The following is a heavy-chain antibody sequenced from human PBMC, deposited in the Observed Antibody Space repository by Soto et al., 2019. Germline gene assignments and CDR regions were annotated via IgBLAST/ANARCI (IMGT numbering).Heavy chain of an antibody. Sequence: QIQVVQSEVEVKRPGASVRISCKASGYALDNHAVTWVRQAPGQGHEWMGWIGALLYNDATNHTRKFQGRITLARDTSRNTVYMDLGSLRSDDTAVYYCARGTKGAGGWYFDLWGRGTLVVVSS. D-gene: IGHD2-8*01. J-gene: IGHJ2*01. CDR2: IGALLYNDAT. CDR3: ARGTKGAGGWYFDL. V-gene: IGHV1-18*01. CDR1: GYALDNHA.